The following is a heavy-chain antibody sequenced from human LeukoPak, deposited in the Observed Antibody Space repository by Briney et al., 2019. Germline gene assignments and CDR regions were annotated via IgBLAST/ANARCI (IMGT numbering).Heavy chain of an antibody. Sequence: GGSLRLSCAASGFTFSSYSMNWVRQAPGKGLEWVSSISSSSSYIYYADSVKGRFTMSRDNSKNTLYLQMNSLRVEDTAIYYCARDGSGWSRDCWGQGTLVTVSS. D-gene: IGHD6-19*01. CDR1: GFTFSSYS. CDR2: ISSSSSYI. J-gene: IGHJ4*02. V-gene: IGHV3-21*01. CDR3: ARDGSGWSRDC.